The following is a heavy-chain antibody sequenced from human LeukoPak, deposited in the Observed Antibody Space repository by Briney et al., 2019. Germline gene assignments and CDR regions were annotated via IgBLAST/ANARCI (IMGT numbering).Heavy chain of an antibody. CDR2: IYTSGST. D-gene: IGHD2-2*01. V-gene: IGHV4-61*02. Sequence: SETLSLTCTVSGGSISSGNYYWSWIRQPAGKGLEWIGRIYTSGSTNYNPSLKSRVTISVDTSKNQFSLKLSSVTATDTAVYYCARVASVPAATFDYWGQGTLVTVSS. CDR3: ARVASVPAATFDY. J-gene: IGHJ4*02. CDR1: GGSISSGNYY.